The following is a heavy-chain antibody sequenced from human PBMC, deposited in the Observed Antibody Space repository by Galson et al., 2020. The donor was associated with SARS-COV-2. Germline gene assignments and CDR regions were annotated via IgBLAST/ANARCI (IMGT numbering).Heavy chain of an antibody. D-gene: IGHD6-19*01. CDR3: ARDEGAGTLDGYY. Sequence: TGGSLRLSCAASGFTFSSYWMSWVRQAPGKGLEWVANIKQDGSEKYYVDSVKGRFTISRDNAKNSLYLQMNSLRAEDTALYYCARDEGAGTLDGYYWGQGTLVTVSS. CDR2: IKQDGSEK. J-gene: IGHJ4*02. CDR1: GFTFSSYW. V-gene: IGHV3-7*01.